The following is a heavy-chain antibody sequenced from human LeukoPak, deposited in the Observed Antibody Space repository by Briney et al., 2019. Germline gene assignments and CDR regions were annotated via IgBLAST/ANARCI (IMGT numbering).Heavy chain of an antibody. CDR3: ARGDGYGMDY. D-gene: IGHD5-24*01. V-gene: IGHV3-74*01. Sequence: GGSLRLSCAASGFXFSSYWIHWVRQAPGKGLVWVSRIKSDGSSTSYADSVKGRFTISRDNAKNTLYLQMNSLRAEDMAVYYCARGDGYGMDYWGQGTRVTVSS. CDR2: IKSDGSST. J-gene: IGHJ4*02. CDR1: GFXFSSYW.